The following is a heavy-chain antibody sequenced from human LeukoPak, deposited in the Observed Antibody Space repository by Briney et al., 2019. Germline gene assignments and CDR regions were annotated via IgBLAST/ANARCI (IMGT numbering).Heavy chain of an antibody. J-gene: IGHJ4*02. CDR2: IHYSGST. Sequence: SETLSLTCTVCGGSMRSYYWRWIRQPPGKGLEGIGSIHYSGSTNYNPSLKSRVIISVDTSKNQFSLKQSSMTAADTAVYYCGRRCGAVNRGPSFDYWGQGTLVTVSS. CDR3: GRRCGAVNRGPSFDY. D-gene: IGHD2-21*01. V-gene: IGHV4-59*01. CDR1: GGSMRSYY.